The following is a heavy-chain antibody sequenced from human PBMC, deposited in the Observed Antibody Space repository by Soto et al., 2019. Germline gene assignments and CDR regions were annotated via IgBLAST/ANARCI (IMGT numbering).Heavy chain of an antibody. CDR3: AKGSATSRPYYFDY. Sequence: EVQLLESGGGLVQHGGSLRLSCVASGFTFSSYAMSWVRQAPGKGLEWVSAITGDGGDTFHADSVRGRLTISRDNSRNTLYLQMDSLRAEDTALYYCAKGSATSRPYYFDYWGQGSLVTVSS. J-gene: IGHJ4*02. V-gene: IGHV3-23*01. CDR1: GFTFSSYA. CDR2: ITGDGGDT.